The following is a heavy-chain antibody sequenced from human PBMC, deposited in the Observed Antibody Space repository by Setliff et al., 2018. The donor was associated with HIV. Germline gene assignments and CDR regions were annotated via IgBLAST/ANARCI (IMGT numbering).Heavy chain of an antibody. CDR2: TSGSGIGS. J-gene: IGHJ5*02. Sequence: GGSLRLSCAASGFTFSRYAMTWVRQAPGKGLEWVSDTSGSGIGSYYPDSVKGRFTISRDNSKNTLFLQMNSLRAEDTAVYYCAKDRRYYYGSGSYAAETWGQGTLVTVSS. CDR3: AKDRRYYYGSGSYAAET. D-gene: IGHD3-10*01. V-gene: IGHV3-23*01. CDR1: GFTFSRYA.